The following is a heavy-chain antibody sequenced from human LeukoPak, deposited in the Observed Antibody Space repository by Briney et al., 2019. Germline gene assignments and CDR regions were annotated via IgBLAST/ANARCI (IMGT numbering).Heavy chain of an antibody. CDR3: ARVQRWLQPHDAFDI. D-gene: IGHD5-24*01. Sequence: ASVKVSCKASGGTFSSYAISWVRQAPGQGLEWMGGIIPTFGTANYAQKFQGRVTITADESTSTAYMELSSLRSEDTAVYYCARVQRWLQPHDAFDIWGQGTMVTVSS. V-gene: IGHV1-69*13. CDR2: IIPTFGTA. J-gene: IGHJ3*02. CDR1: GGTFSSYA.